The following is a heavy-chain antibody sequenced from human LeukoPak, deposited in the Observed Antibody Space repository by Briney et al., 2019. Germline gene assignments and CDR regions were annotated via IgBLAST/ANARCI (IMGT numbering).Heavy chain of an antibody. V-gene: IGHV1-69*13. Sequence: SVTVSCKASGGTFSNYAINWVRQAPGQGLEWMGGIIPIFGTANYEQKFQGRVTITADESTSTAYMELSSLRSEDTAVYYCATSIVVASATRGNPPPYHYYYGMDVWGQGTTVTVSS. D-gene: IGHD2-2*01. CDR1: GGTFSNYA. J-gene: IGHJ6*02. CDR3: ATSIVVASATRGNPPPYHYYYGMDV. CDR2: IIPIFGTA.